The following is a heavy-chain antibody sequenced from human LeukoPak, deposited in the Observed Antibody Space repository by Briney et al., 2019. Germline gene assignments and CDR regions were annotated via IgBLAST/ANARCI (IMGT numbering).Heavy chain of an antibody. D-gene: IGHD3-3*01. CDR3: ARDGVVDV. V-gene: IGHV4-4*07. Sequence: PAETLSLTCTVSGGSISSYYWSWIRQPAGKGLEWIGRIYSWKSTNYNPSLKRRVSMSIDTSKNQFSLKLSSVTPADTAVYYCARDGVVDVWGKGTTVTESS. CDR1: GGSISSYY. CDR2: IYSWKST. J-gene: IGHJ6*04.